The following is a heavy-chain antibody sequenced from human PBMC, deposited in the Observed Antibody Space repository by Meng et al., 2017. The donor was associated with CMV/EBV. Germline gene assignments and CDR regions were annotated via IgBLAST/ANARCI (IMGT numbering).Heavy chain of an antibody. Sequence: GGSLRLSCAASGFTFDDYGMSWVRQAPGKGLEWISVIYNDDSTHYVDSVKGRFTISRDDSKNTLYLQMNSLRAEDTAVYYCSYRYYFDYWGQGTMVTVSS. CDR1: GFTFDDYG. CDR3: SYRYYFDY. D-gene: IGHD3-16*02. J-gene: IGHJ4*02. V-gene: IGHV3-23*03. CDR2: IYNDDST.